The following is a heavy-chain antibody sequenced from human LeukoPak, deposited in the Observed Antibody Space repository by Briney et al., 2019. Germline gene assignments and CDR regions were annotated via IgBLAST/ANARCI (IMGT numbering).Heavy chain of an antibody. CDR1: GFTFSSYA. Sequence: PGGSLRLSCAASGFTFSSYAMSWVRQAPGKGLEWVSAISGSGGSTYYADSVKGRFTISRDNSRSTLNLQMNSLGAADTGGYCCAKDLDILTVPTPGLGYWGQGTLVTVSS. CDR2: ISGSGGST. D-gene: IGHD3-9*01. V-gene: IGHV3-23*01. J-gene: IGHJ4*02. CDR3: AKDLDILTVPTPGLGY.